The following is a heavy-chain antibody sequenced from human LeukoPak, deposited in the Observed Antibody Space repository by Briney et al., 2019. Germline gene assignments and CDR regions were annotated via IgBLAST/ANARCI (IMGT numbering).Heavy chain of an antibody. J-gene: IGHJ4*02. CDR1: GGSFSGYY. CDR2: INHSGST. V-gene: IGHV4-34*01. D-gene: IGHD2-21*02. CDR3: ASFGGYCGGDCYSSFDY. Sequence: PSETLSLTCAVYGGSFSGYYWSWIRQPPGKGLEWIGEINHSGSTNYNPSLKSRVTISVDTSKNQFSLKLSSVTAADTAVYYCASFGGYCGGDCYSSFDYWGQGTLVTVSS.